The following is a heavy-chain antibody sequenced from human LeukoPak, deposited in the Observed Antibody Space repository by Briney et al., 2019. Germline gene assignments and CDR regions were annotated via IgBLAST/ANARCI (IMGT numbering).Heavy chain of an antibody. CDR2: ISSSSSYI. CDR3: ASALYYYDSSPDI. Sequence: GGSLRLSCAASGFTFSSYSMNWVRQAPGKGLEWVSYISSSSSYIYYADSVKGRFTISRDNAKNSLYLQMNSLRAEDTAVYYCASALYYYDSSPDIWGQGTMVTVSS. CDR1: GFTFSSYS. J-gene: IGHJ3*02. D-gene: IGHD3-22*01. V-gene: IGHV3-21*05.